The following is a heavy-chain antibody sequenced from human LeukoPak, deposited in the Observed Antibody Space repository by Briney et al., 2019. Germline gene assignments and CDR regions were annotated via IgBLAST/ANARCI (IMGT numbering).Heavy chain of an antibody. CDR3: ARETDSSPLGY. CDR2: ISHSANTI. CDR1: GFTFSSYS. Sequence: PGGSLRLSCAASGFTFSSYSMNWVRQAPGKGLEWVSYISHSANTIYYADSVKGRFTISRDNAKNSLYLQMNSLRAEDTAVHYCARETDSSPLGYWGQGTLVTVSS. J-gene: IGHJ4*02. V-gene: IGHV3-48*04. D-gene: IGHD6-13*01.